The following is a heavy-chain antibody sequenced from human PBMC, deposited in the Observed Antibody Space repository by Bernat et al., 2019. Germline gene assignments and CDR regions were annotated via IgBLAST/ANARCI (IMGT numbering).Heavy chain of an antibody. CDR3: ARALRYLDWLLGY. CDR2: INAGNGNT. V-gene: IGHV1-3*01. D-gene: IGHD3-9*01. Sequence: QVQLVQSGAEVKNPGASVKVSCKASGYTFTSYAMHWVRQAPGQRLEWMGWINAGNGNTKYSQKFQGRITITRDTSASTAYMELSSLRSEDTAVYYCARALRYLDWLLGYWGQGTLVTVSS. CDR1: GYTFTSYA. J-gene: IGHJ4*02.